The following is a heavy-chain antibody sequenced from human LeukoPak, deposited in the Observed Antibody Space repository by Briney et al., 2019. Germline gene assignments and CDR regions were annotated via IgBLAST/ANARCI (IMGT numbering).Heavy chain of an antibody. Sequence: SETLSLTCTVSGVSISSYYWSWIRQPPGKGLEWIGRMYTSGRTIYNPSLKSRVTMSLDTSKNQFSLKLSSVTAADTAVYYCARIHYDSSGLWGRIDYWGQGTLVTVSS. CDR3: ARIHYDSSGLWGRIDY. D-gene: IGHD3-22*01. CDR1: GVSISSYY. CDR2: MYTSGRT. V-gene: IGHV4-4*07. J-gene: IGHJ4*02.